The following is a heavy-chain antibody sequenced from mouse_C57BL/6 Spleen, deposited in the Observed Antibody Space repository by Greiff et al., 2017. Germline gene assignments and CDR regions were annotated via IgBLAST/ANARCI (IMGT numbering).Heavy chain of an antibody. CDR3: ARMSNEMDY. CDR2: IDPSDSET. Sequence: VQLQQSGAELVRPGSSVKLSCKASGYTFTRYWMHWVKQRPIQGLEWIGNIDPSDSETHYNQKFKDKATLTVDKSSSTAYMQLSSLTSEDSAVYYCARMSNEMDYWGQGTSVTVSS. V-gene: IGHV1-52*01. J-gene: IGHJ4*01. D-gene: IGHD2-5*01. CDR1: GYTFTRYW.